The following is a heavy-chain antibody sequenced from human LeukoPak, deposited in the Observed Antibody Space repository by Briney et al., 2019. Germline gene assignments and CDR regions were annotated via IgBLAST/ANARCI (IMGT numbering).Heavy chain of an antibody. CDR1: GFTFSNAW. CDR2: IKSKTDGGTT. J-gene: IGHJ4*02. Sequence: GGSLRLSCAASGFTFSNAWMSWVRQAPGKGLEWVGRIKSKTDGGTTDYAAPMKGRFTISRDDSKNTLYLQMNSLKTEDTAVYYCTTRSVGATTVFDYWGQGTLVTVSS. CDR3: TTRSVGATTVFDY. D-gene: IGHD1-26*01. V-gene: IGHV3-15*01.